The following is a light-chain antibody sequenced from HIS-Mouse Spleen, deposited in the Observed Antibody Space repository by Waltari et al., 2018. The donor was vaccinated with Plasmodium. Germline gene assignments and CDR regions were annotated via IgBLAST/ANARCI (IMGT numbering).Light chain of an antibody. CDR1: QSISSY. CDR2: AAS. J-gene: IGKJ4*01. V-gene: IGKV1-39*01. CDR3: QQSYSTPPT. Sequence: DIQMTQSPSSLSASVASRVPITCRASQSISSYFNWYPKKPGKAPKLLIYAASSLQSGVPSRFSGSGSGTDFALTISSLQPEDFATYYCQQSYSTPPTFGGGTKVEIK.